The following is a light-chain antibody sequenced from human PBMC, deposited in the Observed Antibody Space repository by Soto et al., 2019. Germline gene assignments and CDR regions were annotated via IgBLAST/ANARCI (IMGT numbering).Light chain of an antibody. CDR1: SSNIGRNT. V-gene: IGLV1-44*01. CDR3: AAWDDSLSAVV. Sequence: QSVLTQPPSASGTPGQRVTISCSGSSSNIGRNTVNWYQQLPGTAPKVLIYSNNQRPSGVPDRLSGSKSGTSASLAISGLQSEDEADYYCAAWDDSLSAVVFGGGTQLTVL. J-gene: IGLJ2*01. CDR2: SNN.